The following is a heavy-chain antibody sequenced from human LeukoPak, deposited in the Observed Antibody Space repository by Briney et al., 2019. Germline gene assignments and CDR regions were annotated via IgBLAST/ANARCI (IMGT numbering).Heavy chain of an antibody. Sequence: GASVKVSCKASGGTFSSYAISWVRQALGQGLEWMGGIIPIFGTANYAQKFQGRVTITADESTSTAYMELSSLRSEDTAVYYCARIVPICSSTSCYDVWGKGTTVTVSS. CDR3: ARIVPICSSTSCYDV. CDR2: IIPIFGTA. D-gene: IGHD2-2*01. CDR1: GGTFSSYA. V-gene: IGHV1-69*13. J-gene: IGHJ6*04.